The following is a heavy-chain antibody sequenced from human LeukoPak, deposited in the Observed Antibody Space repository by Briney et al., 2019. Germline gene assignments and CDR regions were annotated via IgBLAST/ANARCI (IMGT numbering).Heavy chain of an antibody. Sequence: GGSLTLSCAASGFTFSSYAMSWVRQAPGKGLEWVSAISGSGGSTFYADSVKGRFTISRDYSKNTLYLQMNSLRAEDTAVYYCAKEGAYGEYVDYWGQGTLVTVSS. V-gene: IGHV3-23*01. CDR3: AKEGAYGEYVDY. CDR1: GFTFSSYA. D-gene: IGHD4-17*01. J-gene: IGHJ4*02. CDR2: ISGSGGST.